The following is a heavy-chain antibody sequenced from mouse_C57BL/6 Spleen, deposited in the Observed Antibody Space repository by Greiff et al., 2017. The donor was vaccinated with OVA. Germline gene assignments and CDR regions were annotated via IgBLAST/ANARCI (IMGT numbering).Heavy chain of an antibody. V-gene: IGHV5-6*01. CDR1: GFTFSSYG. J-gene: IGHJ4*01. CDR3: ARKVYYDYGGGAMDY. Sequence: EVQVVESGGDLVKPGGSLKLSCAASGFTFSSYGMSWVRQTPDKRLEWVATISSGGSYTYYPDKVKGRFTITIDNAKNTLYLQMSSLKSEDTAMYYCARKVYYDYGGGAMDYWGQGTSVTVSS. CDR2: ISSGGSYT. D-gene: IGHD2-4*01.